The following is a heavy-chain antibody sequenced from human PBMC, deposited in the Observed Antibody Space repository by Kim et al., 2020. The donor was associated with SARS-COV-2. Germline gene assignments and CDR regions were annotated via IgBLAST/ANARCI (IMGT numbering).Heavy chain of an antibody. V-gene: IGHV3-30*02. J-gene: IGHJ4*02. D-gene: IGHD3-22*01. CDR3: AKDSRNYYDTSGFIGIMGD. Sequence: GRFNISRDNSKNTLFVQMNSLRAEDTAVYYCAKDSRNYYDTSGFIGIMGDWGQGTLVTVSS.